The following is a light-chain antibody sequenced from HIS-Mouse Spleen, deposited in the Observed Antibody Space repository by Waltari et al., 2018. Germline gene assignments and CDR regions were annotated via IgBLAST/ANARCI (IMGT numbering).Light chain of an antibody. J-gene: IGLJ1*01. CDR3: CSYAGSSTYV. Sequence: QSALTQPASVSGSPGQSLTISCTGTSSDVGCYNLVSWYQQPPGKAPKLMIYEGSKRPSGVSNRFSGSKSGNTASLTISGLQAEDEADYYCCSYAGSSTYVFGTGTKVTVL. V-gene: IGLV2-23*01. CDR2: EGS. CDR1: SSDVGCYNL.